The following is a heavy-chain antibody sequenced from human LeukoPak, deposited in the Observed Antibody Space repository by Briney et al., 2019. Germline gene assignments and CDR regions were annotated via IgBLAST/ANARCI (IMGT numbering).Heavy chain of an antibody. D-gene: IGHD3-9*01. CDR3: ARGRHYDILTGKNDYYGMDV. CDR2: IKQDGSEK. J-gene: IGHJ6*02. Sequence: GGSLRLSCAASGFTFSSYWMSWVRQAPGKGLEWVANIKQDGSEKYYVDSVKGRFTISRDNAKNSLYLQMNSLRAEDTAVYYCARGRHYDILTGKNDYYGMDVWGQGTTVTVSS. CDR1: GFTFSSYW. V-gene: IGHV3-7*04.